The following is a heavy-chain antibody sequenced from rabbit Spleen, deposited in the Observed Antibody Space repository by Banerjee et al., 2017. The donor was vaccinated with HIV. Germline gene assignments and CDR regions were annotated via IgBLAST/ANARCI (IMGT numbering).Heavy chain of an antibody. J-gene: IGHJ4*01. CDR3: GRAISAYNYPYYFPL. CDR2: IGTGSDIT. Sequence: QSLEESGGDLVKPGASLTLTCTASGFSFSSGYWMCWVRQAPGKGLEWIACIGTGSDITYYASWAKGRFTISKTSSTTVTLQMSSLTAADTATYFCGRAISAYNYPYYFPLWGPGTLVTVS. V-gene: IGHV1S40*01. D-gene: IGHD6-1*01. CDR1: GFSFSSGYW.